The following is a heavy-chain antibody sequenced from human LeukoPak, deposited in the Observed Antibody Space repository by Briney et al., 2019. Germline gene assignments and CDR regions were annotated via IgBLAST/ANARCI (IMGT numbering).Heavy chain of an antibody. CDR3: ARQPTVVTHDY. CDR2: IYYSGST. Sequence: SESLSLTCTVSAGSIRSYYWGWIRQPPGKGLEWIGYIYYSGSTHYNPSLQSRVTISVDRSKNQFSLKLCSVTTGDSGVYFCARQPTVVTHDYRGQGNLVPVSS. D-gene: IGHD4-23*01. J-gene: IGHJ4*02. CDR1: AGSIRSYY. V-gene: IGHV4-59*01.